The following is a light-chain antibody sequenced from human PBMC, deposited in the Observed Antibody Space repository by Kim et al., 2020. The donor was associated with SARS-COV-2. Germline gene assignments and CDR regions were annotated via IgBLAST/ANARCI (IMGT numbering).Light chain of an antibody. J-gene: IGKJ4*01. CDR3: QQSYSTPIT. CDR2: AAS. CDR1: QSISSY. Sequence: DIQMTQYPSSLSASVGDRVTITCRASQSISSYLNWYQQKPAKAPKLLIYAASSLQSGVPSRFSGSGSGTAFTLTISSLQPEDFATYYCQQSYSTPITFGGGTKVEIK. V-gene: IGKV1-39*01.